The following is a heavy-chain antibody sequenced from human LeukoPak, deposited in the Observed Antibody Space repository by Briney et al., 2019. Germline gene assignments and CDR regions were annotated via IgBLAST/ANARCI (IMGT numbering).Heavy chain of an antibody. CDR1: GGSITNYY. CDR2: MSYIGNT. J-gene: IGHJ6*04. Sequence: SETLSLTCNVSGGSITNYYWSWIRQPPGKGLEWIGYMSYIGNTNYNPSLKSRVTISVDTSKNQFSLKLSSVTAADTAVYYCARGHIVVVPAAMEYYYYGMDVWGKGTTVTVSS. CDR3: ARGHIVVVPAAMEYYYYGMDV. V-gene: IGHV4-59*12. D-gene: IGHD2-2*01.